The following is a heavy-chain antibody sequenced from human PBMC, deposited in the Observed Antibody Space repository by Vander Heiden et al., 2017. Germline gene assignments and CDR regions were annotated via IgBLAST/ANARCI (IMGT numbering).Heavy chain of an antibody. CDR3: AKVSGYIVVVPASYGMDV. Sequence: EVQLLESGGGLVQPGGSLRLSCAASGFTFSRYAMSWVRQAPGKGLEWVSAISGSGGSTYYADSVKGRFTISRDNSKNTLYLQMNSLRAEDTAVYYCAKVSGYIVVVPASYGMDVWGQGTTVTVSS. CDR1: GFTFSRYA. D-gene: IGHD2-2*01. CDR2: ISGSGGST. J-gene: IGHJ6*02. V-gene: IGHV3-23*01.